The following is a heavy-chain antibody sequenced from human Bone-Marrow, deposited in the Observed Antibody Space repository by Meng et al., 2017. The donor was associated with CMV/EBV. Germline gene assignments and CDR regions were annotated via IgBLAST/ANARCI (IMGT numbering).Heavy chain of an antibody. CDR2: IYYSGST. CDR3: ARDGGWGKGAFDI. J-gene: IGHJ3*02. Sequence: SETLSLTCTVSGGSICSYYWSWIRQPPGKGLEWIGYIYYSGSTNYNPSLKSRVTISVDTSKNQFSLKLSSVTAADTAVYYCARDGGWGKGAFDIWGQGTMVTVSS. D-gene: IGHD3-16*01. CDR1: GGSICSYY. V-gene: IGHV4-59*01.